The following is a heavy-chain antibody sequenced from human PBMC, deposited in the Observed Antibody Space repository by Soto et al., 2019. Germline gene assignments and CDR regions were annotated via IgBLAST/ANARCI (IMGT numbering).Heavy chain of an antibody. CDR3: ASRTSIAARLYYYYYGMDV. V-gene: IGHV4-39*01. D-gene: IGHD6-6*01. J-gene: IGHJ6*02. Sequence: SKACSLRWTGSGGLISRDRCFGGCVRHNTRKGLEWIGSIYYSGSTYYNPSLKSRVTISVDTSKNQFSLKLSSVTAADTAVYYCASRTSIAARLYYYYYGMDVWGQGTTVT. CDR2: IYYSGST. CDR1: GGLISRDRCF.